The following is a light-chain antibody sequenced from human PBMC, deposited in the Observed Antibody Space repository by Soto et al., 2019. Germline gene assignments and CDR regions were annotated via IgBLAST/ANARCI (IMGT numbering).Light chain of an antibody. CDR1: QSISSY. CDR2: AAS. J-gene: IGKJ5*01. Sequence: DIQLTQSPSSLSASVGDRVTITCGASQSISSYLNWYQQKPGKAPKLMIYAASSLQSGVPSRFSGSGSGTDFTLTISSLQPEDFANYYCQQSYSTHPWTFGQGTRLEIK. CDR3: QQSYSTHPWT. V-gene: IGKV1-39*01.